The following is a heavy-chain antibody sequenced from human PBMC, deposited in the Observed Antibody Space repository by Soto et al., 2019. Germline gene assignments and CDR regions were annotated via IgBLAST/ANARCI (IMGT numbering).Heavy chain of an antibody. CDR2: ISYDGTNK. CDR1: GFTFNKAW. J-gene: IGHJ4*02. D-gene: IGHD6-19*01. V-gene: IGHV3-30*18. CDR3: AKEGAVAATPFYFDY. Sequence: VQLVESGGGLVEPGGSLRLSCAASGFTFNKAWMSWVRQAPGKGLEWVAVISYDGTNKDYVDSVKGRFTISRDNSKNTLFLQMNSLRVEDTAVYYCAKEGAVAATPFYFDYWGQGTLVTVSS.